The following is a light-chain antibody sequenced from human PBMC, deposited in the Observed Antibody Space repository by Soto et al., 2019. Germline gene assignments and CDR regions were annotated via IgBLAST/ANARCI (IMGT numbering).Light chain of an antibody. V-gene: IGKV1-39*01. J-gene: IGKJ1*01. CDR3: QQGFTTPRT. CDR1: QSIANY. Sequence: DIQMTQSPSSLSASVGDRVTITCRASQSIANYLNWYQQRPGKAPKLLIYGASTLHSGVPSNFSGSGSGIDFTLTISGLQLEDFATYYCQQGFTTPRTFGQGSKVESK. CDR2: GAS.